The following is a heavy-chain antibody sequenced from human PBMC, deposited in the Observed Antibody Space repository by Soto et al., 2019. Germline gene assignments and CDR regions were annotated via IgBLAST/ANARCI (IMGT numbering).Heavy chain of an antibody. D-gene: IGHD3-10*01. J-gene: IGHJ6*02. CDR3: ARGPYGTGGDYYYGMDV. CDR1: GLTVSSNY. CDR2: LYSGGDT. Sequence: EVPLEESGGGLVQPGGSLRLSCAVSGLTVSSNYMSWVRQAPGNGLEWVSVLYSGGDTYYADSVRGRFTISRHNSKNTLFLQMNSLRADDTAVYYCARGPYGTGGDYYYGMDVWGQGTTVTVSS. V-gene: IGHV3-53*04.